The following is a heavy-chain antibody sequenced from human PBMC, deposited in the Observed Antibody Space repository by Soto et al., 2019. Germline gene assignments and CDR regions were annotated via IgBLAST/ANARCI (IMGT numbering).Heavy chain of an antibody. CDR3: AKDSFYYYGSGKSEAHDY. Sequence: LRLSCAASGFTFSSYGMHWVRQAPGKGLEWVAVISYDGSNKYYADSVKGRFTISRDNSKNTLYLQMNSLRAEDTAVYYCAKDSFYYYGSGKSEAHDYWGQGTLVTVSS. J-gene: IGHJ4*02. V-gene: IGHV3-30*18. CDR1: GFTFSSYG. D-gene: IGHD3-10*01. CDR2: ISYDGSNK.